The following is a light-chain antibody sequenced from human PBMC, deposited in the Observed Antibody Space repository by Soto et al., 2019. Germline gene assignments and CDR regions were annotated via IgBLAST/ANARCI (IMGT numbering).Light chain of an antibody. CDR2: EVS. Sequence: QSALTQPASVSGSPGQSITISCTGTSSDVGGYNYVSWYQQHPGKAPKLMIYEVSNRPSGVSNRFSGSKSGNTASLTISGLQAEDEADYYCSSYTSSSLYVLGTGSKVTGL. CDR3: SSYTSSSLYV. V-gene: IGLV2-14*01. J-gene: IGLJ1*01. CDR1: SSDVGGYNY.